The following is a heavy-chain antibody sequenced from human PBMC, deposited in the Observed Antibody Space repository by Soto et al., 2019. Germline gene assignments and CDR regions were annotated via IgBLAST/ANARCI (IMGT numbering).Heavy chain of an antibody. CDR2: ISSSSSTI. D-gene: IGHD3-10*01. J-gene: IGHJ6*02. CDR1: GFTFSSYA. CDR3: ARVVGTGNGYGMDV. Sequence: GGSLRLSCAASGFTFSSYAMSWVRQAPGKGLEWVSYISSSSSTIYYADSVKGRFTISRDNAKNSLYLQMNSLRAEDTAVYYCARVVGTGNGYGMDVWGQGTTVTVSS. V-gene: IGHV3-48*01.